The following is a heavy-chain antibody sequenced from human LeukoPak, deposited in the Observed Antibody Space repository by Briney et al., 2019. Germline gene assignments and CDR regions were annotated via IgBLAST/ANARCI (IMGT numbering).Heavy chain of an antibody. J-gene: IGHJ4*02. CDR2: IYYSGST. Sequence: PSETLSLTCTVSGGSISSHYWSWIRRPPGKGLEWIGYIYYSGSTNYNPSLKSRVTISVDTSKNQFSLKLSSVTAADTAVYYCARHGGNSYFDYWGQGTLVTVSS. V-gene: IGHV4-59*08. D-gene: IGHD4-23*01. CDR3: ARHGGNSYFDY. CDR1: GGSISSHY.